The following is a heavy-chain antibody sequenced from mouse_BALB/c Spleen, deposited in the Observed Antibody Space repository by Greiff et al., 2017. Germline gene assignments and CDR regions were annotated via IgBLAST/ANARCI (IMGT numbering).Heavy chain of an antibody. J-gene: IGHJ3*01. CDR3: ARGHDYGAWFAY. CDR2: IDPANGNT. D-gene: IGHD1-2*01. Sequence: EVQLQESGAELVKPGASVKLSCTASGCNIKDSYMHWVKQRPEQGLEWIGRIDPANGNTKYDPKFQGKATITADTSSNTAYLQLSSLTSEDTAVYYCARGHDYGAWFAYWGQGTLVTVSA. V-gene: IGHV14-3*02. CDR1: GCNIKDSY.